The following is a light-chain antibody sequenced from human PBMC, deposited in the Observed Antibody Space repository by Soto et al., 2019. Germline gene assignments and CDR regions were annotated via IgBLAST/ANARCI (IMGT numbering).Light chain of an antibody. CDR2: EVT. CDR3: SSYAASNNFYFV. V-gene: IGLV2-8*01. Sequence: QSVLTQPPSASGSHGQSVTISCTETSSDVGGYNYVSWYQQYPGRAPKLMIYEVTKRPSGVPDRFSGSKSGNTASLTVSGLQAEDEADYYCSSYAASNNFYFVFGGGTQLTVL. J-gene: IGLJ3*02. CDR1: SSDVGGYNY.